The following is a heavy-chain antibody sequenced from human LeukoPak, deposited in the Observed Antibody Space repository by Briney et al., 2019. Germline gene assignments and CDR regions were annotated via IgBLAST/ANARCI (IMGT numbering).Heavy chain of an antibody. V-gene: IGHV3-23*01. D-gene: IGHD2/OR15-2a*01. Sequence: GGSLRLSCAASGFTFTTYAMGWVRQAPGKALEWVATISGSGGSTDYADSVNGRVTISRDNSKNTLYLQMNSLRVEDTAADDCAQEIAFCHSHTRSQPNDYWGQGTLVRVPS. CDR1: GFTFTTYA. J-gene: IGHJ4*02. CDR3: AQEIAFCHSHTRSQPNDY. CDR2: ISGSGGST.